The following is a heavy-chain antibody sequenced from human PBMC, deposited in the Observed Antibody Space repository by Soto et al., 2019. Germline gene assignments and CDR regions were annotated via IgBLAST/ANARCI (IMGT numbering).Heavy chain of an antibody. CDR2: IGTAGDT. Sequence: GGSLRHSCAASGLTFRSYDMRWVRQATGKGLEWVSAIGTAGDTYYPGSVKGRFTISRENAKNSLYLQMNSLRAEDTAVYYCAREGLLNYYGSGSYLPTKRYYYYYGMDVWGQGTTVTVSS. V-gene: IGHV3-13*01. J-gene: IGHJ6*02. CDR1: GLTFRSYD. CDR3: AREGLLNYYGSGSYLPTKRYYYYYGMDV. D-gene: IGHD3-10*01.